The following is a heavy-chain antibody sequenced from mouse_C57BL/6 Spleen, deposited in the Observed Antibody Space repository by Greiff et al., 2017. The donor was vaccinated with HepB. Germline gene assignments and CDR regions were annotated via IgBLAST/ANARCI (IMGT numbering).Heavy chain of an antibody. Sequence: EVQGVESGGGLVQSGRSLRLSCATSGFTFSDFYMEWVRQAPGKGLEWIAASRNKANDYTTEYSASVKGRFIVSRDTSQSILYLQMNALRAEDTAIYYCARDATTVEYFDVWGTGTTVTVSS. V-gene: IGHV7-1*01. CDR1: GFTFSDFY. D-gene: IGHD1-1*01. J-gene: IGHJ1*03. CDR2: SRNKANDYTT. CDR3: ARDATTVEYFDV.